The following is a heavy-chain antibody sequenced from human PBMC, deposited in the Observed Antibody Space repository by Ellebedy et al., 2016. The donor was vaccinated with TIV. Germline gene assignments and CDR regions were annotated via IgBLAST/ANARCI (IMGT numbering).Heavy chain of an antibody. Sequence: GGSLRLSXAASGFTFSSYGMHWVRQAPGKGLEWVAVISYDGSNKYYADSVKGRFTISSDNSKNTLYLQMNSLRAEDTAVYYCAKARAAAYYYYYGMDVWGQGTTVTVSS. CDR2: ISYDGSNK. CDR3: AKARAAAYYYYYGMDV. D-gene: IGHD2-2*01. CDR1: GFTFSSYG. V-gene: IGHV3-30*18. J-gene: IGHJ6*02.